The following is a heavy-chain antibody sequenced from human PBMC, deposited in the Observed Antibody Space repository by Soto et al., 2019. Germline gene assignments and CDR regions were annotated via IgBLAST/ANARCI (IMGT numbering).Heavy chain of an antibody. J-gene: IGHJ4*02. CDR1: GFTFSDYY. D-gene: IGHD6-13*01. CDR3: ARSGYSSSWYYPHFDY. CDR2: ISSSGSTI. Sequence: GGSLRLSCAASGFTFSDYYMSWIRQAPGKGLEWVSYISSSGSTIYYADSVEGRFTISRDNAKNSLYLQMNSLRAEDTAVYYCARSGYSSSWYYPHFDYWGQGTLVTVSS. V-gene: IGHV3-11*04.